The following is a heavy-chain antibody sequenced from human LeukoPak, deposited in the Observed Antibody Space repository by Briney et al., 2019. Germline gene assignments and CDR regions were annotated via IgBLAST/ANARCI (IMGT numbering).Heavy chain of an antibody. CDR1: GFTFSSYE. Sequence: GGSLGLSCAASGFTFSSYEMNWVRQAPGKGLEWVSYISSSGSTIYYADSVKGRFTISRDNAKNSLYLQMNSLRAEDTAVYYCASGIAVAANWFDPWGQGTLVTVSS. V-gene: IGHV3-48*03. CDR2: ISSSGSTI. CDR3: ASGIAVAANWFDP. D-gene: IGHD6-19*01. J-gene: IGHJ5*02.